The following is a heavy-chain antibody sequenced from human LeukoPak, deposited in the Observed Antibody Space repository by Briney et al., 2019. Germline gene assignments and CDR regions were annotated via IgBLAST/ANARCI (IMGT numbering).Heavy chain of an antibody. D-gene: IGHD4-23*01. Sequence: TGGSLRLSCAASGFTFSSYSMNWVRQAPGKGLEWVSSISSSSSYIYYADSVRGRFTISRDNAKNSLYLQMNSLRAEDTAVYYCARDTTTVGTAFDYWGQGTLVTVSS. CDR1: GFTFSSYS. CDR3: ARDTTTVGTAFDY. CDR2: ISSSSSYI. J-gene: IGHJ4*02. V-gene: IGHV3-21*01.